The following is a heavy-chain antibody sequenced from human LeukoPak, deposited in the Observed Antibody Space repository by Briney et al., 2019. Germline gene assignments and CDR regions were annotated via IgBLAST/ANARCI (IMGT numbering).Heavy chain of an antibody. D-gene: IGHD6-6*01. CDR3: ARDTNEEYSSSSDGLAV. V-gene: IGHV1-69*04. CDR1: GYTFTGYY. CDR2: ITPFFGVA. Sequence: ASVKVSCKASGYTFTGYYMHWVRQAPGQGLEWMGRITPFFGVANYAQTFQDRVTFTADKITNTAYMQISSLKSEDTAVYFCARDTNEEYSSSSDGLAVWGQGTTVTVSS. J-gene: IGHJ6*02.